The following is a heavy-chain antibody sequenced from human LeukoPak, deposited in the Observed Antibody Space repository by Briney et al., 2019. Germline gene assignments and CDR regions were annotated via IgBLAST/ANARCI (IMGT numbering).Heavy chain of an antibody. V-gene: IGHV4-39*01. Sequence: SETLSLTCTVSGGSISSSSYYWGWIRQPPGKGLEWIGSIYYSGSTYYNPSLKSRVTISVDTSKNQFSLKLSSVTAADTAVYYCARVCLGSPNYSEHAFDIWGQGTMVTVSS. J-gene: IGHJ3*02. D-gene: IGHD3-16*01. CDR3: ARVCLGSPNYSEHAFDI. CDR2: IYYSGST. CDR1: GGSISSSSYY.